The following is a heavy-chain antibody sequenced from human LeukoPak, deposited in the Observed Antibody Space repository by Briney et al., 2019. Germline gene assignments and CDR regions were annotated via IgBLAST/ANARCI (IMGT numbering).Heavy chain of an antibody. CDR2: IYSGGAT. V-gene: IGHV3-53*01. J-gene: IGHJ5*02. D-gene: IGHD1-26*01. CDR1: GFTVSNNY. CDR3: ARDREGP. Sequence: GGSLRLSCAASGFTVSNNYMRWVRQAPGKGLEWVSSIYSGGATKYAYSVKGRFTISRDNSMNTLYLQMNSLRPEDTAVYYCARDREGPWGQGTLVTVSS.